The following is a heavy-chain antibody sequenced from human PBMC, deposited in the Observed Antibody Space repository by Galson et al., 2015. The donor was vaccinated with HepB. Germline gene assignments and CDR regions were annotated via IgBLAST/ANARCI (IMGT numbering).Heavy chain of an antibody. CDR2: IGRDLNYI. V-gene: IGHV3-21*03. CDR3: ARDASEWSRDY. Sequence: SLRLSCAASGFTFSPFGMTWVRQAPGKGLEWVSVIGRDLNYIHYADSVKGRFITSRDNAKNTVYLQMNSLRVEDSGVYYCARDASEWSRDYWGQGTLVTVSS. J-gene: IGHJ4*02. CDR1: GFTFSPFG. D-gene: IGHD3-3*01.